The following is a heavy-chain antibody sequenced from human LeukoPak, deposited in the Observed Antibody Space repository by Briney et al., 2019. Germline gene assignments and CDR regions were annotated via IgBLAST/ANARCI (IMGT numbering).Heavy chain of an antibody. CDR3: ARGRLLWFGELLYGFDY. CDR1: GGSISSYY. V-gene: IGHV4-4*07. Sequence: SETLSLTCTVSGGSISSYYWSWIRQPAGKGLEWIGRIYTSGSTNYNPSLKSRVTISVDRSKNQFSLKLSSVTAADTAVYYCARGRLLWFGELLYGFDYWGQGTLVTVSS. CDR2: IYTSGST. J-gene: IGHJ4*02. D-gene: IGHD3-10*01.